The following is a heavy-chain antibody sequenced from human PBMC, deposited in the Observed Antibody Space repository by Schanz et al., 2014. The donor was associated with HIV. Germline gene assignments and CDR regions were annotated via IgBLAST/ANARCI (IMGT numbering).Heavy chain of an antibody. CDR2: MNPNSANT. J-gene: IGHJ6*02. CDR3: ARTVLVGATHYYYYYGMDV. CDR1: GYTFTSYD. D-gene: IGHD1-26*01. Sequence: QVQLVQSGAEVKKPGASVKVSCKASGYTFTSYDINWVRQATGQGLEWMGWMNPNSANTGYAKKFQGRVTMTRNTSTSTAYIEQSSLRSEDTALYSYARTVLVGATHYYYYYGMDVWGQGTTVTVSS. V-gene: IGHV1-8*01.